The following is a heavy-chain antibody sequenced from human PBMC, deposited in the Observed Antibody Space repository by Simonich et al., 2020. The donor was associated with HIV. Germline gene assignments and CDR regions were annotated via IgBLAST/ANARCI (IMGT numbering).Heavy chain of an antibody. D-gene: IGHD4-17*01. CDR1: GGSFSGYY. CDR2: INHSGST. V-gene: IGHV4-34*01. Sequence: QVQLQQWGAGLLKPSETLSLTCAVYGGSFSGYYWSWIRQPPGKGLRWIGDINHSGSTHYNPSLKSRVTISVDTSKNQFSLKLSSVTAADTAVYYCARRHPTTVTTPYFDYWGQGTLVTVSS. CDR3: ARRHPTTVTTPYFDY. J-gene: IGHJ4*02.